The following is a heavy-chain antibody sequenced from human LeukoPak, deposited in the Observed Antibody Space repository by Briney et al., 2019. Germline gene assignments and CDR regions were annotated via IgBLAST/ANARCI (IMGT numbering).Heavy chain of an antibody. V-gene: IGHV1-69*13. D-gene: IGHD6-13*01. CDR3: ARGGVVAAAVEFDY. J-gene: IGHJ4*02. Sequence: ASVKVSCKASGGTLSSYAISWVRQAPGQGLEWMGGIIPIFGTANYAQKFQGRVTITADESTSTAYMELSSLRSEDTAVYYCARGGVVAAAVEFDYWGQGTLVTVSS. CDR2: IIPIFGTA. CDR1: GGTLSSYA.